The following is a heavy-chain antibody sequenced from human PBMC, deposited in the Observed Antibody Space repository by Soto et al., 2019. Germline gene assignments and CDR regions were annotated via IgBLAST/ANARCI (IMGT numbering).Heavy chain of an antibody. D-gene: IGHD2-2*01. CDR2: IIPIFGTA. J-gene: IGHJ6*02. CDR3: ARDGSGPSPSYYYYGMDV. Sequence: GASVKVSCKASGGTFSSYAISWVRQALGQGLEWMGGIIPIFGTANYAQKFQGRVTITADESTSTAYMELSSLRSEDTAVYYCARDGSGPSPSYYYYGMDVWGQGTTVTVSS. CDR1: GGTFSSYA. V-gene: IGHV1-69*13.